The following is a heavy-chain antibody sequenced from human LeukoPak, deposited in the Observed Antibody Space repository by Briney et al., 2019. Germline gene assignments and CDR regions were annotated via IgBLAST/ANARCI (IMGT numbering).Heavy chain of an antibody. CDR3: ARNTSSSPWSDP. Sequence: PSETLSLTCTVSGGSVSSPDSYWSWIRQSPGKGLEWIGNVYYIGTTTYNSSLNTRVTISVDKSKNHFSLILTSVTAADTAVYFCARNTSSSPWSDPWGQGTLVTVSS. CDR1: GGSVSSPDSY. CDR2: VYYIGTT. V-gene: IGHV4-61*03. D-gene: IGHD6-6*01. J-gene: IGHJ5*02.